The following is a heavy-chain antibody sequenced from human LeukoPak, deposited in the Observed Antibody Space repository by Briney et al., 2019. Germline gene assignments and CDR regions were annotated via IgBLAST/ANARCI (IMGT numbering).Heavy chain of an antibody. CDR2: ISGSGGST. Sequence: SGGSLRLXCAASGFTFSSYAMSWVRQAPGKGLEWVSAISGSGGSTYYADSVKGRFTISRDNSKNTLYLQMNSLRAEDTAVYYCAKDIGIMVALLLPFDIWGQGTMVTVSS. CDR1: GFTFSSYA. D-gene: IGHD2-15*01. V-gene: IGHV3-23*01. J-gene: IGHJ3*02. CDR3: AKDIGIMVALLLPFDI.